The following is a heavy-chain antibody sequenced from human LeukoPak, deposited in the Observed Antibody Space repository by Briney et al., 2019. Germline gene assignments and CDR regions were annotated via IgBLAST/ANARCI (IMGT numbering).Heavy chain of an antibody. J-gene: IGHJ4*02. V-gene: IGHV1-69*06. CDR1: GGTFSSYA. D-gene: IGHD2-15*01. Sequence: SVKVSCKASGGTFSSYAISWVRQAPGQGLEWMGRIIPIFGTTNYAQKFQGRVTITADKSTSTAYMDLSSLRSEDTAVYYCARGPDCGGGSCYPYFDNWGRGTLVTVSS. CDR3: ARGPDCGGGSCYPYFDN. CDR2: IIPIFGTT.